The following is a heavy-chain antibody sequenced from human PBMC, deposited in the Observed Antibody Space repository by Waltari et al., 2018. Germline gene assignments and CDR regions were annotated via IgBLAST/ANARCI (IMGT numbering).Heavy chain of an antibody. J-gene: IGHJ3*02. CDR1: GGSISSSSYY. Sequence: QLQLQESGPGLVKPSETLSLTCTVSGGSISSSSYYWGWIRQPPGKGLEWIGSIYYSGSTYYNPSLKSRVTISVDTSKNQFSLKLSSVTAADTAVYYCASSRSEWFHEEQDAFDIWGQGTMVTVSS. V-gene: IGHV4-39*07. D-gene: IGHD3-3*01. CDR2: IYYSGST. CDR3: ASSRSEWFHEEQDAFDI.